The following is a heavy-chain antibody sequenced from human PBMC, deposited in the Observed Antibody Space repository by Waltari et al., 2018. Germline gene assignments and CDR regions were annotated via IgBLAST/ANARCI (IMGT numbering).Heavy chain of an antibody. D-gene: IGHD6-13*01. CDR1: GFTFSRYA. J-gene: IGHJ4*02. CDR3: ARAGIAAARFDY. V-gene: IGHV3-30*01. Sequence: QVQLVESGGGVVQPGRSLRLSCAASGFTFSRYAMHWVRQAPGKGLEWVAVISYDGSNKYYADSVKGRFTISRDNSKNTLYLQMNSLRAEDTAVYYCARAGIAAARFDYWGQGTLVTVSS. CDR2: ISYDGSNK.